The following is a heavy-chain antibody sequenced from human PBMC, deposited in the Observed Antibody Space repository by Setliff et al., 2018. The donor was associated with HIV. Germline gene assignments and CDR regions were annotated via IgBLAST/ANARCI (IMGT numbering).Heavy chain of an antibody. CDR2: INVGGGTK. D-gene: IGHD3-16*02. CDR1: GFDFDNLY. J-gene: IGHJ1*01. V-gene: IGHV3-11*04. CDR3: AGDSGPYHDYVWGTYRPIYFQH. Sequence: PGGSLRLSCAASGFDFDNLYMAWIRQAPGKGLEWVSYINVGGGTKYYTDSVRGRFTISRDDAKSSLYLQMNSLRAEDTAVYYCAGDSGPYHDYVWGTYRPIYFQHWGQGTLVTVSS.